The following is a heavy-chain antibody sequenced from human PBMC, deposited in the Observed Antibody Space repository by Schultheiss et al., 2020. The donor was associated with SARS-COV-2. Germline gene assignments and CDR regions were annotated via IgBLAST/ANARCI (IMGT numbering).Heavy chain of an antibody. CDR1: GFTFSTYA. J-gene: IGHJ6*02. V-gene: IGHV3-7*01. CDR2: IKQDGSEK. Sequence: GESLKISCADSGFTFSTYAMSWVRQAPGKGLEWVANIKQDGSEKYYADSVKGRFTISRDNSKNTLYLQMNSLRAEDTAVYYCAKDLADYYGSGSYYKVFFYYGMDVWGQGTTVTVSS. CDR3: AKDLADYYGSGSYYKVFFYYGMDV. D-gene: IGHD3-10*01.